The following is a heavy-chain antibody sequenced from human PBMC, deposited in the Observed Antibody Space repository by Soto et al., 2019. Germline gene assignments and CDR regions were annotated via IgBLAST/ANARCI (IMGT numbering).Heavy chain of an antibody. Sequence: SETLSLTCTVSGGSMSTSDYYWGWIRQTPGKGLEYIGNIDYRGTASYNPSLESRVTISTDTSKNQFSLKLTSVTATDTAVYYCARDPPSSNYDSSGYYPEYFQHWGQGTLVTVSS. CDR2: IDYRGTA. V-gene: IGHV4-39*02. D-gene: IGHD3-22*01. CDR1: GGSMSTSDYY. J-gene: IGHJ1*01. CDR3: ARDPPSSNYDSSGYYPEYFQH.